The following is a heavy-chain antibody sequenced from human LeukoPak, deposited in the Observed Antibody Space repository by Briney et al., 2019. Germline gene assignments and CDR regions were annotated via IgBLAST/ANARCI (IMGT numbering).Heavy chain of an antibody. Sequence: SETLSLTCTVSGGSISSYYWSWIRQPPGKGLEWIGYIYYSGSTNYNPSLKSRVTISVDTSKNQFPLKLSSVTAADTAVYYCARGEDCTNGVCYPSGDYWGQGTLVTVSS. CDR3: ARGEDCTNGVCYPSGDY. V-gene: IGHV4-59*12. J-gene: IGHJ4*02. D-gene: IGHD2-8*01. CDR1: GGSISSYY. CDR2: IYYSGST.